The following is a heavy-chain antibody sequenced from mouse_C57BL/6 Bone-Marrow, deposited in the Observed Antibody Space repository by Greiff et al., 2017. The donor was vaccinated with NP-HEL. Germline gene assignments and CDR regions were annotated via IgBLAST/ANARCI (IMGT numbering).Heavy chain of an antibody. J-gene: IGHJ1*03. V-gene: IGHV1-54*01. D-gene: IGHD2-5*01. CDR3: AKHYSNYWYFDV. CDR1: GYAFTNYL. Sequence: QVQLKQSGAELVRPGTSVKVSCKASGYAFTNYLIEWVKQRPGQGLEWIGVINPGSGGTNYNEKFKGKATLTADKSSSTAYMQLSSLTSEDSAVYFCAKHYSNYWYFDVWGTGTTVTVSS. CDR2: INPGSGGT.